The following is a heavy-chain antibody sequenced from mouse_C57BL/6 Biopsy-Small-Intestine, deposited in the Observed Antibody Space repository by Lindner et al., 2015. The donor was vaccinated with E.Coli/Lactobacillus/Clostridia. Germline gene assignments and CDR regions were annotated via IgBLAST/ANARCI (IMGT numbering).Heavy chain of an antibody. CDR3: ARGFDC. CDR2: ISSSGSI. Sequence: VQLQESGPALVKPSQTVSLTCTVTGNSITTGNHYWNWIRQVSGSKLEWIGYISSSGSIDSNSSLKSRVSITRDTSKNQFFLQLNSVTTEDIATYYCARGFDCWGQGTTLTVSS. CDR1: GNSITTGNHY. J-gene: IGHJ2*01. V-gene: IGHV3-4*01.